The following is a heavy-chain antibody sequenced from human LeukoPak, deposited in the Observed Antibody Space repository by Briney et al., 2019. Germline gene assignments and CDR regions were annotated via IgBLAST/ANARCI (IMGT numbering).Heavy chain of an antibody. CDR2: IRFDGSDK. J-gene: IGHJ4*02. CDR1: GFTFSYYG. Sequence: HPGGSLRLSCAASGFTFSYYGFHWVRQAPGKGLEWVAFIRFDGSDKFYAQSVKGRFTISRDTSRNTLYLQMNSLRLEDTAVYYCAKGSGYSYGYEHDYWGQGTLVTVSS. D-gene: IGHD5-18*01. CDR3: AKGSGYSYGYEHDY. V-gene: IGHV3-30*02.